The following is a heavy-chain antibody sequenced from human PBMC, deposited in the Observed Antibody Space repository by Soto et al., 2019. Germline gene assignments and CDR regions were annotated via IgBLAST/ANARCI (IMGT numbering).Heavy chain of an antibody. D-gene: IGHD5-12*01. Sequence: QVQLQESGPGLVKPSETLSLTCTVSGDSISSYYWSWIRQPPGKGLEWIGYIYYSGSINYNPSLKSIVTISVDTSKNQFYLKLSSVTAADTAVYYCARAGNSGETFDPWGQGTLVTVSS. CDR3: ARAGNSGETFDP. J-gene: IGHJ5*02. CDR2: IYYSGSI. CDR1: GDSISSYY. V-gene: IGHV4-59*01.